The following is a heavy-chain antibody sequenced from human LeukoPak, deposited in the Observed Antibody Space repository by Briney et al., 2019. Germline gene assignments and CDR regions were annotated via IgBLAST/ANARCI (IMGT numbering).Heavy chain of an antibody. D-gene: IGHD4-17*01. V-gene: IGHV3-23*01. J-gene: IGHJ3*02. CDR2: IRGGCGSA. CDR3: ARDPNGDYIGAFDM. CDR1: GFTFIAYA. Sequence: GGSLRLSCTASGFTFIAYAMMWVRQAPGKGPEWVSAIRGGCGSAFYAASVKGRFTISRDNSKYTLFLQMNSLRAEDTAVYYCARDPNGDYIGAFDMWGPGTMVTVSS.